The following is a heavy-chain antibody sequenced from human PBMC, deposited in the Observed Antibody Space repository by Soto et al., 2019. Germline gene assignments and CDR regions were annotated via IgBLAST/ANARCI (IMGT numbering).Heavy chain of an antibody. CDR1: GFTFSTYG. V-gene: IGHV3-23*01. J-gene: IGHJ6*03. CDR2: YGGSGGSR. CDR3: VKFRGRAYPYYYMDV. D-gene: IGHD3-10*01. Sequence: DVQLLDSGGGLVQWGGSLRLSCVTSGFTFSTYGMTWVRQAPGKGLEWVSYGGSGGSRYYAESVKGRFTISRDNSKNTLSLETNSLRAEDTATYYCVKFRGRAYPYYYMDVWGKGTTVTVSS.